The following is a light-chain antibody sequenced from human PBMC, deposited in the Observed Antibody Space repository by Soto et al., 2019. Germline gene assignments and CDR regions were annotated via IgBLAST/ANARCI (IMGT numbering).Light chain of an antibody. CDR3: CSYAGNNIFV. CDR1: SSNFGAGYD. J-gene: IGLJ1*01. CDR2: ANS. Sequence: QSVLTQPPSVSGAPGQRITISCTGSSSNFGAGYDVHWYQQLPGTAPKLLIYANSNRPSGVPDRFSGSKSGTSASLAITGLQAEDEADYYCCSYAGNNIFVFGTGTKVTVL. V-gene: IGLV1-40*01.